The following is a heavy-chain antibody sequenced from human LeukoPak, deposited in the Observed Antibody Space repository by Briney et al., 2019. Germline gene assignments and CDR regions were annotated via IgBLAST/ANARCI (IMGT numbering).Heavy chain of an antibody. CDR1: GGSISSSSYY. D-gene: IGHD3-10*01. J-gene: IGHJ5*02. V-gene: IGHV4-39*07. CDR2: IYYSGST. Sequence: SETLSLTCTVSGGSISSSSYYWGWIRQPPGKGLEWIGSIYYSGSTYYNPSLKSRVTISVDTSKNQFSLKLSSVTAADTAVYYCARGLPSSGSYYTRFDPWGQGTLVTVSS. CDR3: ARGLPSSGSYYTRFDP.